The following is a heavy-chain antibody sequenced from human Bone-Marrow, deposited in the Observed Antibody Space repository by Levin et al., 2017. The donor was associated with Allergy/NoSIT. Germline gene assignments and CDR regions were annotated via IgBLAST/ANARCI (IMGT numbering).Heavy chain of an antibody. D-gene: IGHD2-2*01. V-gene: IGHV1-2*02. CDR3: ARGGATSNDY. Sequence: GESLKISCSVSGYTFSDYYIHWIRQTPGQGLEWIGWIDPTRGATQFAEKFHARVVLTRDSSISTAYMELGRLSSDDAALYYCARGGATSNDYWGQGTLVTVSS. CDR1: GYTFSDYY. J-gene: IGHJ4*02. CDR2: IDPTRGAT.